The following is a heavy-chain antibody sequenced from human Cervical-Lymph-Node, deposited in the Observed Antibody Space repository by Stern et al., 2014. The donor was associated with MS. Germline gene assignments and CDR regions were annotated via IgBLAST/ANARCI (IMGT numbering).Heavy chain of an antibody. V-gene: IGHV2-5*02. Sequence: ESGPALVKPTQTLTLTCTFSGFSLSTSGLGVGWIRQPPGEALEWLAYMYWDDQKRYSPSLKSRLTITKDTSKNHVVLTLTNVDPVDTAPYYCAHRTAGPFDYWGQGTLVTVSS. CDR3: AHRTAGPFDY. CDR1: GFSLSTSGLG. CDR2: MYWDDQK. J-gene: IGHJ4*02.